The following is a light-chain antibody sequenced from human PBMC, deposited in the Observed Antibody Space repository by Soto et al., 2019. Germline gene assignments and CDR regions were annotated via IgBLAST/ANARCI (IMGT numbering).Light chain of an antibody. Sequence: QAPDILSVCPADLASLSCRATQSISSNFAWYQQKPGQAPRLLMFRTASRGTGFPARFSGSGSGTEFNLTISSLQSEDFAVYYCQQRTDRPPWTFGQGPKVDIK. CDR3: QQRTDRPPWT. J-gene: IGKJ1*01. CDR1: QSISSN. V-gene: IGKV3-15*01. CDR2: RTA.